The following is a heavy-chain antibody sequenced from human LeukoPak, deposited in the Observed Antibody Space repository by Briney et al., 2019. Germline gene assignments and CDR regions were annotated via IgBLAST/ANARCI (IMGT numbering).Heavy chain of an antibody. CDR1: GGSISSSSYY. Sequence: PSETLSLTCTVSGGSISSSSYYWGWIRQPPGKGLEWIGSIYYSGSTYYNPSLKSRVTISVDTSKNQFSLKLSSVTAADTAVYYCARGRITIDAFDIWGQGTMVTVSS. D-gene: IGHD3-10*01. CDR2: IYYSGST. J-gene: IGHJ3*02. CDR3: ARGRITIDAFDI. V-gene: IGHV4-39*07.